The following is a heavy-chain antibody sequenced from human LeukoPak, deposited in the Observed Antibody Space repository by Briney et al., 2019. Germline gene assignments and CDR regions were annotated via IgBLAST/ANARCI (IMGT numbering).Heavy chain of an antibody. Sequence: GGSLRLSCAASGFTFDDYGMSWVRQAPGKGLEWVSGINWNGGSTGYADSVKGRFTISRDNAKNSLYLQMNSLRAEDTALYYCARVASDSSRGLNDYWGQGTLVTVSS. CDR3: ARVASDSSRGLNDY. CDR1: GFTFDDYG. V-gene: IGHV3-20*04. CDR2: INWNGGST. J-gene: IGHJ4*02. D-gene: IGHD3-22*01.